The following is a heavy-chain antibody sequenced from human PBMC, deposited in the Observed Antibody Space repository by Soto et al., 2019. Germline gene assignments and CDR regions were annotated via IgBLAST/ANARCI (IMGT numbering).Heavy chain of an antibody. J-gene: IGHJ6*02. D-gene: IGHD3-3*01. V-gene: IGHV3-30*18. CDR3: AKDVLRFLEWLAFYGMDV. Sequence: GGSLRLSCAASGFTFRNYGMNWVRQAPGKGLEWVAVISYDGSNKYYADSVKGRFTISRDNSKNTLYLQMNSLRAEDTAVYYSAKDVLRFLEWLAFYGMDVWGQGTTVTVSS. CDR2: ISYDGSNK. CDR1: GFTFRNYG.